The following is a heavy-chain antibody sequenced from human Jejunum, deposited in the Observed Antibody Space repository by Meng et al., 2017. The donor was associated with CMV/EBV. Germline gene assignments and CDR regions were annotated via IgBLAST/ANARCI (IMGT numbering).Heavy chain of an antibody. CDR3: ADIGVGDQGF. Sequence: EVQMVGSGGGLIQPGGSLRLSFAASGFTVSSHYMSWVRQAPGKGLEWVSVIDTDGKTYYADSVKGRFAISRDNSKNTLYLQMSSLRVEDTAVYSCADIGVGDQGFWGQGTLVTVSS. CDR2: IDTDGKT. D-gene: IGHD3-3*01. CDR1: GFTVSSHY. J-gene: IGHJ4*02. V-gene: IGHV3-53*01.